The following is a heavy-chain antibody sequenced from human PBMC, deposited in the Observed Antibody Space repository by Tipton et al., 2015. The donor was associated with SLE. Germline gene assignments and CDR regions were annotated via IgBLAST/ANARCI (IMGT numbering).Heavy chain of an antibody. Sequence: GSLRLSCAASGFTLSSYWMSWVRQAPGKGLEWVANINHGGSERFYVDSVKGRFTISRDNAKNSVSLQMDNLSVEDTAVYYCARDIVERTYGLGDYWGQGTLVSVSS. CDR3: ARDIVERTYGLGDY. CDR1: GFTLSSYW. J-gene: IGHJ4*02. CDR2: INHGGSER. D-gene: IGHD3-10*01. V-gene: IGHV3-7*01.